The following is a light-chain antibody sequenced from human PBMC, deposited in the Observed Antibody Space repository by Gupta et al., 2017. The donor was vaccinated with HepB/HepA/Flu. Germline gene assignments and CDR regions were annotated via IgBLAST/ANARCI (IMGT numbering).Light chain of an antibody. J-gene: IGKJ4*01. Sequence: EIVLIQSPDYLSVLRVERATISCKSSQTVFATSNKKNFLAWYQQRPGQLPRLVISWSSTRESGVPNRFSGRGSGTYFTLTIGSLQHEDVVVYYCQQYCSSPLTFGGGTKVEIK. CDR1: QTVFATSNKKNF. CDR3: QQYCSSPLT. V-gene: IGKV4-1*01. CDR2: WSS.